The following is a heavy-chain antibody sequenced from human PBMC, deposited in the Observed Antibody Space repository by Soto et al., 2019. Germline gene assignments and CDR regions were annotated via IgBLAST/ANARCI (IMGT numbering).Heavy chain of an antibody. Sequence: ASVKVSCKASGYTFTGYYMHWVRQAPGQGPEWMGWINPHSDDTDYAQKFQGRVTMTRDTSISTAYMELSRLRSDDTAVYYCARGDIVATMDYYYYGMDVWGQGTTVTVSS. V-gene: IGHV1-2*02. CDR3: ARGDIVATMDYYYYGMDV. J-gene: IGHJ6*02. CDR1: GYTFTGYY. D-gene: IGHD5-12*01. CDR2: INPHSDDT.